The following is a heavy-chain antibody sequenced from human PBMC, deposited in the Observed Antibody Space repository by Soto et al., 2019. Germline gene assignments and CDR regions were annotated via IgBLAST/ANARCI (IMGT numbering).Heavy chain of an antibody. Sequence: LVESGGGCVKPGGSLRLSCASSDFTFSRHWMYWVRQAPGKGLVWVARINDDGTSAAYGDSVRGRFTISRDNAKNTLYLQMDSLKTEETAVYYCARDLITSSGGPNWYFDLWGRGTLVSVSS. D-gene: IGHD1-20*01. CDR2: INDDGTSA. V-gene: IGHV3-74*01. CDR1: DFTFSRHW. J-gene: IGHJ2*01. CDR3: ARDLITSSGGPNWYFDL.